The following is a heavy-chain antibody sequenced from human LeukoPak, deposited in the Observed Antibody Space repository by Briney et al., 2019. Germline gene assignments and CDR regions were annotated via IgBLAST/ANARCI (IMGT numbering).Heavy chain of an antibody. J-gene: IGHJ4*02. D-gene: IGHD3-22*01. CDR3: ARLAYYYDSSGYYPFDY. CDR1: GFTFSSYS. Sequence: GSLRLSCAASGFTFSSYSMNWVRQAPGKGLEWVSYISSSSSTIYYADSVKGRFTISRDNAKNSLYLQMNSLRAEDTAVYYCARLAYYYDSSGYYPFDYWGQGTLVTVSS. V-gene: IGHV3-48*01. CDR2: ISSSSSTI.